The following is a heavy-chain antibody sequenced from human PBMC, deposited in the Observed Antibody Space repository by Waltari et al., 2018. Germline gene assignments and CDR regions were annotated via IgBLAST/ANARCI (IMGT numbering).Heavy chain of an antibody. J-gene: IGHJ3*02. CDR3: AKVAYSSGWYSEDAFDI. CDR1: AFTFRTYM. V-gene: IGHV3-23*03. CDR2: IYSGGST. D-gene: IGHD6-19*01. Sequence: EVQLVESGGGLVKPGGSLRVSCEVSAFTFRTYMMNWVRQAPGKGLEWVSVIYSGGSTYYADSVKGRFTIARDNSKNTLYLQMNSLRAEDTAVYYCAKVAYSSGWYSEDAFDIWGQGTLVTVSS.